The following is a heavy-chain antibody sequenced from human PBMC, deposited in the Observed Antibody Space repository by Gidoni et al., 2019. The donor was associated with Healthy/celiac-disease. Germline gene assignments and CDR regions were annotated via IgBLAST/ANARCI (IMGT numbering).Heavy chain of an antibody. J-gene: IGHJ4*02. V-gene: IGHV3-23*01. CDR3: AKAPNRGYSYGYVDY. CDR1: GFTFSSYA. D-gene: IGHD5-18*01. Sequence: EVQLLESGGGLVQPGGSLRLSCAASGFTFSSYAMRWVRQAPGKGLEWVSAISGSGGSTYYADSVKGRFTISRDNSKNTLYLQMNSLRAEDTAVYYCAKAPNRGYSYGYVDYWGQGTLVTVSS. CDR2: ISGSGGST.